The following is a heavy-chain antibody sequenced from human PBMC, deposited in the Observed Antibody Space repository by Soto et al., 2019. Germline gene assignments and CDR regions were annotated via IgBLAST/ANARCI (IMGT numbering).Heavy chain of an antibody. J-gene: IGHJ4*02. CDR3: ARVPDY. CDR1: AGSISSSSYS. V-gene: IGHV4-39*07. CDR2: IYDSGST. Sequence: PSATLSLTCTVSAGSISSSSYSWSWIRQPPGKGLEWIGNIYDSGSTNYNPTLKSRVTISVDRSKNQFSLKLSSVSAADKAMYYCARVPDYWGQGTLVTVSS.